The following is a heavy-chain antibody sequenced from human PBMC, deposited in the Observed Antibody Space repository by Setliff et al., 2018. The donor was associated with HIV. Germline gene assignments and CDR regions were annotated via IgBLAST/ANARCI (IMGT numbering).Heavy chain of an antibody. CDR3: ARESPSSSWFYFDF. D-gene: IGHD6-13*01. CDR2: INHRGST. Sequence: ETLSLTCAVYGGSFSDYYWTWIRQSPGKGLEWIGEINHRGSTNYNPSLKSRVTVSVDTSKNQFSLKLGSVPAADTAVYYCARESPSSSWFYFDFWGQGTLVTVSS. V-gene: IGHV4-34*01. CDR1: GGSFSDYY. J-gene: IGHJ4*02.